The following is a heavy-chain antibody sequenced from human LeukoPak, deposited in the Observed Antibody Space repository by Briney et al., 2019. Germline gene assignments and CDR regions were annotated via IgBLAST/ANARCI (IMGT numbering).Heavy chain of an antibody. CDR3: ARDLTSGSYDG. J-gene: IGHJ4*02. Sequence: GGSLRLSCAASGFTFSSYWMHWVRQAPEKGLVWVSRINSDGSSTSYADSVKGRFTISRDNAKNTLYLQMNSLRAEDTAVYYCARDLTSGSYDGWGQGTLVTVSS. V-gene: IGHV3-74*01. CDR2: INSDGSST. D-gene: IGHD1-26*01. CDR1: GFTFSSYW.